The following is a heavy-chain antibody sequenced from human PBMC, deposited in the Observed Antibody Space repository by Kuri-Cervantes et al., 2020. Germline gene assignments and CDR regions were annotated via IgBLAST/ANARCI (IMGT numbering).Heavy chain of an antibody. CDR3: ARSRVVAGRTGRNYYYYYGMDV. CDR1: GFTFDDYA. V-gene: IGHV3-9*01. CDR2: ISWNSGSI. Sequence: SLKISCAASGFTFDDYAMHWVRQAPGKGLEWVSGISWNSGSIGYADSVKGRFTISRDNAKNSLYLQMNSLRAKDTAVYYCARSRVVAGRTGRNYYYYYGMDVWGQGTTVTVSS. D-gene: IGHD2-15*01. J-gene: IGHJ6*02.